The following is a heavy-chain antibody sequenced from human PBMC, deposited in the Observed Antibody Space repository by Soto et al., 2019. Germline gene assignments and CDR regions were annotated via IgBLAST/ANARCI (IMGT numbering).Heavy chain of an antibody. Sequence: GGSLRLSCAASGFTFSSYGMHWVRQAPGKGLEWVAVISYDGSNKYYADSVKGRFTISRDNSKKTLYLQMNSLRAEDTAVYYCAKDKGYCSSTSCYTMGVWGQGTTVTVSS. V-gene: IGHV3-30*18. CDR3: AKDKGYCSSTSCYTMGV. D-gene: IGHD2-2*02. J-gene: IGHJ6*02. CDR1: GFTFSSYG. CDR2: ISYDGSNK.